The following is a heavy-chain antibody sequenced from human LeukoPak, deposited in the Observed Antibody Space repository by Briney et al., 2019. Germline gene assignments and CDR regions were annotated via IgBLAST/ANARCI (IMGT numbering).Heavy chain of an antibody. V-gene: IGHV3-23*01. J-gene: IGHJ6*02. Sequence: GGSLRLSCAASGFTFSSYAMSWVRQAPGKGLEWVSAISGSGGSTYYADSVKGRFTISRDNSKNTLYLQMNSLRAEDTAVYYCAKISPSSGWYADYYGMDAWGQGTTVTVSS. CDR1: GFTFSSYA. CDR2: ISGSGGST. D-gene: IGHD6-19*01. CDR3: AKISPSSGWYADYYGMDA.